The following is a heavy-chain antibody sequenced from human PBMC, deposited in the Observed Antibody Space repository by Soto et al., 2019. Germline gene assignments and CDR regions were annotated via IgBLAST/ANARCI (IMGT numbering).Heavy chain of an antibody. CDR3: ARGIETAGRTALVY. D-gene: IGHD6-13*01. CDR2: ICNSRST. CDR1: GASISSYC. V-gene: IGHV4-59*01. Sequence: QVQLQESGPELVNPSETLSLTCSVSGASISSYCWTWIRQPPGKGLEWIGYICNSRSTNYNPSLKSRATIAVYTTXNQFSLRLSSVTTADTAVYYCARGIETAGRTALVYWGQGTLVTVSS. J-gene: IGHJ4*02.